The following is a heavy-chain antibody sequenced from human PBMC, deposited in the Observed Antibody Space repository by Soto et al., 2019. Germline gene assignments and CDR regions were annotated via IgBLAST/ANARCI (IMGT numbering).Heavy chain of an antibody. Sequence: EVQFLESGGGVVRPGGSLRLSCVASGLSFDTYAMTWVRQSPGKGLEWLACITGNGAVTSYTDSVRGRFTISRDNSKNTLYLQMDSLRADDTAVYYCGKDPNGDYFGTFDFWGQGTTVTVSS. CDR3: GKDPNGDYFGTFDF. D-gene: IGHD4-17*01. CDR1: GLSFDTYA. V-gene: IGHV3-23*01. CDR2: ITGNGAVT. J-gene: IGHJ3*01.